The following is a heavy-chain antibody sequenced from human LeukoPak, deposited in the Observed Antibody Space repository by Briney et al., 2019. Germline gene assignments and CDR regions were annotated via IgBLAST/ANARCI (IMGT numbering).Heavy chain of an antibody. Sequence: ASVKVSCKASGGTFSSYAISWVRQAPGQGLEWMGWINPNSGGTNYAQKFQGRVTMTRDTSISTAYMELSRLRSDDTAVYYCARDSSSIDYWGQGTLVTASS. CDR3: ARDSSSIDY. J-gene: IGHJ4*02. V-gene: IGHV1-2*02. D-gene: IGHD6-6*01. CDR1: GGTFSSYA. CDR2: INPNSGGT.